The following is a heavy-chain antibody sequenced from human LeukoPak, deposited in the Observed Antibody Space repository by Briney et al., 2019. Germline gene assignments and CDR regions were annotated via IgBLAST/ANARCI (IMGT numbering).Heavy chain of an antibody. CDR2: ISSSSSYT. CDR1: GFSFSDYY. Sequence: KPGGSLRLSCAASGFSFSDYYMTWIRQAPGKGLEWVSYISSSSSYTNYADSVMGRFTISRDNAKNSLYLQMNSLRAEDTAVYYCARVTSGWYKDYWGQGTLVTVSS. V-gene: IGHV3-11*06. J-gene: IGHJ4*02. D-gene: IGHD6-19*01. CDR3: ARVTSGWYKDY.